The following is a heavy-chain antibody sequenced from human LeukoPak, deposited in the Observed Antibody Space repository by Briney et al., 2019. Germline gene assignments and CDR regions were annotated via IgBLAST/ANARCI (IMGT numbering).Heavy chain of an antibody. CDR2: INHSGST. V-gene: IGHV4-34*01. CDR1: GGSFSGYY. CDR3: ARGGVVTSFYYYYYMDV. J-gene: IGHJ6*03. Sequence: SETLSLTCAVYGGSFSGYYWSWIRQPPGKGLEWIGEINHSGSTNYNPSLKSRVTISVDTSKNQFSLKLSSVTAADTAVYYCARGGVVTSFYYYYYMDVWGKGTTVTVSS. D-gene: IGHD2-21*02.